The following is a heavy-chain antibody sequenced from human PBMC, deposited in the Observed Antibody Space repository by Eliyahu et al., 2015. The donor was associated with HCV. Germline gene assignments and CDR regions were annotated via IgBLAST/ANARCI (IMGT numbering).Heavy chain of an antibody. CDR2: IYYRGDT. D-gene: IGHD5-18*01. Sequence: QVQLQESGPGLVKPSETLSLTCTVSGGSISRYYWSWVRQPPGKGLEWLGFIYYRGDTSYNPSLQSRVSISVDTSKNRFSLNLTSVTAADTAVYYCARRQYSYGYGLDYWGQGALVTVSS. J-gene: IGHJ4*02. CDR1: GGSISRYY. CDR3: ARRQYSYGYGLDY. V-gene: IGHV4-59*01.